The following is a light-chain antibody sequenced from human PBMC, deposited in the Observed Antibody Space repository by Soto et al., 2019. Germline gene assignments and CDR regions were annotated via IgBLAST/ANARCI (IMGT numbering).Light chain of an antibody. CDR2: KNN. CDR1: SSNIGNFY. Sequence: QSVLTQPPSASGTPGQRVTISCSGSSSNIGNFYVYWYQQLPGTAPKVLIYKNNQRPLGVPDRFSVSKSGTSASLAISGLRSEDEADYYCAAWDDSLSGPGVFGGGTQLTVL. V-gene: IGLV1-47*01. J-gene: IGLJ7*01. CDR3: AAWDDSLSGPGV.